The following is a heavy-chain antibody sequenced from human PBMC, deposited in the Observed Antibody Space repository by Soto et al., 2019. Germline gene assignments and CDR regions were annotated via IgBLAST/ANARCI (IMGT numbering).Heavy chain of an antibody. J-gene: IGHJ4*02. Sequence: QLQMQESGPGLVKPSETLSLTCTVSGGSISSSRYYWGWIRQPPGKGLEWIGSIYYSGSTYYNPFLKSRVTISVDTSKNQFSLKLSSVTAADTAVYYCASISSGYYFDYWGQGTLVTVSS. V-gene: IGHV4-39*01. D-gene: IGHD6-19*01. CDR2: IYYSGST. CDR3: ASISSGYYFDY. CDR1: GGSISSSRYY.